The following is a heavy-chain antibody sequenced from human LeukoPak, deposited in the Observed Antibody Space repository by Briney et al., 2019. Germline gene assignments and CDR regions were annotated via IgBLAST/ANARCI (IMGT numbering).Heavy chain of an antibody. V-gene: IGHV3-9*01. CDR3: AKEGIAAAGTMRTWFDP. Sequence: GGSLRLSCAASGFTFDDYAMHWVRQAPGKGLEWVSGISWNSGSIGYADSVKGRFTISRDNAKNSLYLQMNSLRAEDTALYYCAKEGIAAAGTMRTWFDPWGQGTLVTVSS. J-gene: IGHJ5*02. D-gene: IGHD6-13*01. CDR1: GFTFDDYA. CDR2: ISWNSGSI.